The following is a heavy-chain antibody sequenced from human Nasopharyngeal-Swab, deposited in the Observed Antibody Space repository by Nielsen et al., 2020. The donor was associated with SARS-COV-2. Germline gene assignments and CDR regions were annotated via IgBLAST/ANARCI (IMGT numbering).Heavy chain of an antibody. Sequence: GESLKISCQGSGYSFTSFCIAWVRQMPGKGLECMGTIFPGDSDTRYSPSFEGRVTISVDQSITTAYLHWTSLKASDTAKYYCAIGAAVGTLFHGMDVWGQGTMVTVSS. V-gene: IGHV5-51*01. CDR1: GYSFTSFC. CDR2: IFPGDSDT. CDR3: AIGAAVGTLFHGMDV. J-gene: IGHJ6*02. D-gene: IGHD1-26*01.